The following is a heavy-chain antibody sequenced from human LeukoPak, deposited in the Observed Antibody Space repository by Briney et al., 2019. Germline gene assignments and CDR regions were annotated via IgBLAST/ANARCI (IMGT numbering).Heavy chain of an antibody. D-gene: IGHD3-10*01. J-gene: IGHJ6*02. CDR2: IRIKAINYAT. CDR3: TRHASMIRGVPQSVYGMDV. Sequence: GGSLKLSCAPSGFTFSGSAMLLVRQASGAPLEWVGRIRIKAINYATAYDASVQGRLTISRDDSKNTAYLQMNSLQTEDTAVYYCTRHASMIRGVPQSVYGMDVWGQGTTVTVSS. V-gene: IGHV3-73*01. CDR1: GFTFSGSA.